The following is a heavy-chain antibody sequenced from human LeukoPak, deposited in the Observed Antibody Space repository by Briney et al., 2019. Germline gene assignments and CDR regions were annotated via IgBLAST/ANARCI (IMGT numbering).Heavy chain of an antibody. CDR2: ISGSGGTT. D-gene: IGHD3-22*01. Sequence: GSLRLSCAASGFTFSSYGMNWVRQAPGKGLEWVSGISGSGGTTYYADSVKGRFTISRDNSKNSLSLQVSSLRAEDTAVYYCAKTNGYYSDWGQGTLVTVSS. CDR1: GFTFSSYG. V-gene: IGHV3-23*01. CDR3: AKTNGYYSD. J-gene: IGHJ4*02.